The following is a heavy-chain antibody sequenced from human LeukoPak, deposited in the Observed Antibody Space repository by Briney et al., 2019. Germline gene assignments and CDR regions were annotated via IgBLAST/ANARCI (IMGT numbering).Heavy chain of an antibody. CDR3: ASGYYSSGWYRLGLDY. D-gene: IGHD6-19*01. Sequence: SETLSLTCAVYGGSFSGYYWSWIRQPPGKGLEWIGEINHSGSINYNPSLKSRVTISVDTSKNQFSLKLSSVTAADTAVYYCASGYYSSGWYRLGLDYWGQGTLVTVSS. CDR2: INHSGSI. CDR1: GGSFSGYY. V-gene: IGHV4-34*01. J-gene: IGHJ4*02.